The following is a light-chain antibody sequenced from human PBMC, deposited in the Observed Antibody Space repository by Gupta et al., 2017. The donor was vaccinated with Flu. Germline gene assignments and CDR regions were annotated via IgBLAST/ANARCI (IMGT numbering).Light chain of an antibody. CDR1: QSVLYSSSNKNY. CDR2: WAS. J-gene: IGKJ1*01. V-gene: IGKV4-1*01. Sequence: DIVMTPFPHSLAVSLGERAIINCKSSQSVLYSSSNKNYLAWYQQKPGQPPKLLIYWASTRESGVPDRFSGSGSGTDFTLTISSLQAEDVAVYYCQQYYSTPWTFGQGTKVEIK. CDR3: QQYYSTPWT.